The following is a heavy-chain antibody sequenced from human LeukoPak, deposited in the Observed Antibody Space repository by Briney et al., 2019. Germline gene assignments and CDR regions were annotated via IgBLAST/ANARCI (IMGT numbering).Heavy chain of an antibody. V-gene: IGHV3-48*04. J-gene: IGHJ4*02. CDR2: IDGGSRTI. D-gene: IGHD4-11*01. CDR1: GVTFSSYP. Sequence: GGSLRLSCVDSGVTFSSYPMNWVRQAPGKGLEWVSYIDGGSRTIYYADSVRGRFTISRDNAKNSLYLQMNSLRAEDTAVYYCARDTGTFDYWGQGTLVTVSS. CDR3: ARDTGTFDY.